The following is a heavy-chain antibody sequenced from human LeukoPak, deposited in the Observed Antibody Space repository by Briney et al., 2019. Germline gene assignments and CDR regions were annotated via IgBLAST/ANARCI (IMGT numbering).Heavy chain of an antibody. CDR1: GFSFSNNA. V-gene: IGHV3-23*01. Sequence: PGGSLRLSCGASGFSFSNNAMAWVRQAPGKDLEWVSAIGADGSTYYADSVKGRFTVSRDNSKNTLYLQMNSLRADDTAVYYCAKGYYYDSSGYYPFDYWGQGTLATVSS. CDR3: AKGYYYDSSGYYPFDY. D-gene: IGHD3-22*01. CDR2: IGADGST. J-gene: IGHJ4*02.